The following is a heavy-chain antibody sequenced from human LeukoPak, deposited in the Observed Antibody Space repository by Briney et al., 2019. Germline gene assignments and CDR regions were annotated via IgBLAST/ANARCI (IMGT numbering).Heavy chain of an antibody. D-gene: IGHD7-27*01. Sequence: KPGGSLRLSCAASGFTFGSYTMNWVRQAPGKGLEWVSSISSSSSYIYYADSVKGRFTISRDNAKDSLYLQMNSLRAEDTAVYYCARRWLTGDHWVWYFDLWGRGTLVTVSS. CDR1: GFTFGSYT. CDR2: ISSSSSYI. J-gene: IGHJ2*01. V-gene: IGHV3-21*01. CDR3: ARRWLTGDHWVWYFDL.